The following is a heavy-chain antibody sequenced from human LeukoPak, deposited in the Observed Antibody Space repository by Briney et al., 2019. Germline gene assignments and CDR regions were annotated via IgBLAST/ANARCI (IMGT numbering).Heavy chain of an antibody. J-gene: IGHJ4*02. CDR1: GGSISSYY. CDR3: ARVKEVGATTVLDY. V-gene: IGHV4-59*01. D-gene: IGHD1-26*01. Sequence: SETLSLTCTVSGGSISSYYWSWVRQPPGKGLEWIGYLYYSGSTNYNPSLKSRVTISVDTSTNPFSLKLSSVTAADTAVYYCARVKEVGATTVLDYWGQGTLVTVSS. CDR2: LYYSGST.